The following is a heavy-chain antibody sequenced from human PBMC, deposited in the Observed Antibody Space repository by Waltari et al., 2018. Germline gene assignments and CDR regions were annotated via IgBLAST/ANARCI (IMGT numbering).Heavy chain of an antibody. CDR1: GFSLSTSGVG. CDR3: AHVRPAPHFDY. Sequence: QITLKESGPTLVKPTQTLTLTCTFSGFSLSTSGVGVGWIRQPPGKALEWLALIYWNDDKRDSPSLKSRLTITKDTSKNQVVLTMTNMDPVDTATYYCAHVRPAPHFDYWGQGTLVTVSS. CDR2: IYWNDDK. V-gene: IGHV2-5*01. J-gene: IGHJ4*02.